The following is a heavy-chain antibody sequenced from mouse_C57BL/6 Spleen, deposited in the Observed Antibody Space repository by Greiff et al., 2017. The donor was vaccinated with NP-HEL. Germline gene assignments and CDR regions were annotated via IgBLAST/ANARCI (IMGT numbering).Heavy chain of an antibody. CDR3: TQITTVVAPYFDV. Sequence: EVQLQQSGAELVRPGASVKLSCTASGFNIKDDYMHWVKQRPEQGLEWIGWIDPENGDTEYASKFQGKATITADTSSNTAYLQLSSLTSEDTAVYYCTQITTVVAPYFDVWGTGTTVTVSS. CDR1: GFNIKDDY. D-gene: IGHD1-1*01. CDR2: IDPENGDT. V-gene: IGHV14-4*01. J-gene: IGHJ1*03.